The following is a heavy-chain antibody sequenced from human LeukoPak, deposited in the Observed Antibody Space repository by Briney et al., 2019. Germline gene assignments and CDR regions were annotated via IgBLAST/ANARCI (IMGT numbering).Heavy chain of an antibody. J-gene: IGHJ6*02. Sequence: ASVKVSCKASGFTFSTSTVEWVRQARGQRLEWMGWIVGGSGKTVYAQKFHERITITRDMSTSTAYMELSRLRSDDTAVYYCAREYGSMVRGVHYYYYGMDVWGQGTTVTVSS. CDR1: GFTFSTST. CDR2: IVGGSGKT. D-gene: IGHD3-10*01. V-gene: IGHV1-58*01. CDR3: AREYGSMVRGVHYYYYGMDV.